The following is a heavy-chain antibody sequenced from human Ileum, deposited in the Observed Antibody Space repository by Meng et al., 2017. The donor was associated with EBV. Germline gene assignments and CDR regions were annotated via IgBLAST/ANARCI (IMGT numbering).Heavy chain of an antibody. CDR3: ARGSNRWVHQSEY. V-gene: IGHV3-33*01. Sequence: QVRLVGSGGGVVQRGGSLRLSRAASGLTFSFYGMHWVRQASGKGLEWVAVIWYDGSNEQYGDSVKGRFTISRDNSKNMLYLQMNSLKAEDTAVYYCARGSNRWVHQSEYWGQGTLVIVSS. J-gene: IGHJ4*02. CDR1: GLTFSFYG. CDR2: IWYDGSNE. D-gene: IGHD1-14*01.